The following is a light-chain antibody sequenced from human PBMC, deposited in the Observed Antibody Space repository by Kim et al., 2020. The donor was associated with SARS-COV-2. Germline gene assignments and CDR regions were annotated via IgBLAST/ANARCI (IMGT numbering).Light chain of an antibody. J-gene: IGKJ1*01. CDR2: DAF. CDR3: QRYDNWPWA. V-gene: IGKV3-15*01. Sequence: VSPGERVTLTCRASQSISSSLAWYQHKPGQPPRLLIYDAFNRATGVPARFSVSGSGTEFTLTISSLQSEDFVVYYCQRYDNWPWAFGQGTKVDIK. CDR1: QSISSS.